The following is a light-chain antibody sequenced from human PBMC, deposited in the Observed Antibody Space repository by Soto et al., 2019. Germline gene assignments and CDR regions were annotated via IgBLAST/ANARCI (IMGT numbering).Light chain of an antibody. CDR1: QDISNY. V-gene: IGKV1-33*01. Sequence: DIQMTQPPSSLSASVGDRVTITCQASQDISNYLNWYQQKPGKAPKLLIYDASNLETGVPSRFSGSGSGTDFTFTISSLQPEDIATYYCQQYDNLPLTFGGGTKVDI. CDR2: DAS. CDR3: QQYDNLPLT. J-gene: IGKJ4*01.